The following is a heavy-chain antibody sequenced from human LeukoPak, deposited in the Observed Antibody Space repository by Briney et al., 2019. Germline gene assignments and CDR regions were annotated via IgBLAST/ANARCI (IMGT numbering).Heavy chain of an antibody. D-gene: IGHD2-21*02. CDR2: ISYDGSNK. Sequence: GRSLRLSCAASGFTVSSYAMHWVRQAPGKGLEWVAVISYDGSNKYYADSVKGRFTISRNNSKNTLYLQMNSLRAEDTAVYYCASPRRVVVTHEVDYWGQGTLVTVSS. CDR1: GFTVSSYA. V-gene: IGHV3-30-3*01. CDR3: ASPRRVVVTHEVDY. J-gene: IGHJ4*01.